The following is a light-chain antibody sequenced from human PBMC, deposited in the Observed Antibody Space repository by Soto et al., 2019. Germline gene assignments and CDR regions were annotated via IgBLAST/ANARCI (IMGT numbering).Light chain of an antibody. J-gene: IGKJ3*01. CDR1: QSVSNNY. V-gene: IGKV3-20*01. CDR3: HQYDRSPFT. Sequence: EIVLTQSPGTLSLSPGERATLSCRASQSVSNNYLAWFQQKPGQAPRVLIYGVSSRATGIPDRFTGSGSGTDFTITISRLEPEDFAVYYGHQYDRSPFTFCPGTKVDIK. CDR2: GVS.